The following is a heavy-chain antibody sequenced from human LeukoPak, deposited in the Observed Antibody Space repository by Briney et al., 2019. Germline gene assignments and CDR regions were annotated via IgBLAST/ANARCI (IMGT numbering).Heavy chain of an antibody. Sequence: GGSLRLSCAASGFIFSSYNMNWVRQAPGKGLEWVSSISSSSSYIYYADSVKGRFTISRDNAKNSLYLQMNSLRAEDTAVYYCARDRSPGYSYATDYWGQGTLVTVSS. D-gene: IGHD5-18*01. V-gene: IGHV3-21*01. CDR3: ARDRSPGYSYATDY. J-gene: IGHJ4*02. CDR1: GFIFSSYN. CDR2: ISSSSSYI.